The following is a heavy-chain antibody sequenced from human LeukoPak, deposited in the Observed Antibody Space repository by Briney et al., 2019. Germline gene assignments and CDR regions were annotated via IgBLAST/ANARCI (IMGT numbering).Heavy chain of an antibody. J-gene: IGHJ4*02. Sequence: SETLSLTCTVSGGSISNYYWSWIRQPAGKGLEWIGRIYTSGSTNYNPSLKSRVTVSLDTSNNQFSLKLSSVTAADTAVYYCARHGRGWELLRRYFDYWGQGTLVIVSS. CDR2: IYTSGST. D-gene: IGHD1-26*01. CDR3: ARHGRGWELLRRYFDY. V-gene: IGHV4-4*07. CDR1: GGSISNYY.